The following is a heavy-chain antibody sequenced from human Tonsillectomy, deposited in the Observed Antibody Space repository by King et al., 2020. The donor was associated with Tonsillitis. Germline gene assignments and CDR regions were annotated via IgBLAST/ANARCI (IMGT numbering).Heavy chain of an antibody. D-gene: IGHD1-14*01. CDR3: AHIAIDRAHDC. V-gene: IGHV2-5*01. CDR1: GFSLTTSGVG. Sequence: TLKESGPTLVKPTQTLTLTCTFSGFSLTTSGVGVGWVRQPPGKALEGRAIIYWYGDERYCPSPKSRSTITKDTSKNQVVLTMTNMDPVDTATYYCAHIAIDRAHDCWGQGTLVTVSS. J-gene: IGHJ4*02. CDR2: IYWYGDE.